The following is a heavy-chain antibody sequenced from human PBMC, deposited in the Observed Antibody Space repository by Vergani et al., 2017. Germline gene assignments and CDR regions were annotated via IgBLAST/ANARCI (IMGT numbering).Heavy chain of an antibody. V-gene: IGHV3-48*01. Sequence: DVQLVESGGTLVQPGGSLRLSCAASGFPFRSHSMNWVRQSPGKGLEWISYISMSSSTIHYADSVRGRFTISRDNAKKSLYLQMTSLRAEDTAVYYCATGYCGGGSCLLGWSYGMDVWGRGATVTVSS. J-gene: IGHJ6*02. CDR2: ISMSSSTI. CDR1: GFPFRSHS. D-gene: IGHD4-23*01. CDR3: ATGYCGGGSCLLGWSYGMDV.